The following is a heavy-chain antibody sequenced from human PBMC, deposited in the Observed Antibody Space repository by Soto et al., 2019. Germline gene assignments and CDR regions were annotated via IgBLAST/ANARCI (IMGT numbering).Heavy chain of an antibody. CDR3: ARGLNLWSSGWYMFDY. Sequence: QVQLQQWGAGLLKPSETLSLTCAVYGGSFSGYYWSWIRQPPGKGLEWIGEINHSGSTNYNPSLKGRVTISVDTSKNQFSLKLSSVTAADTAVYHCARGLNLWSSGWYMFDYWGQGTLVTVSS. CDR1: GGSFSGYY. CDR2: INHSGST. J-gene: IGHJ4*02. V-gene: IGHV4-34*01. D-gene: IGHD6-19*01.